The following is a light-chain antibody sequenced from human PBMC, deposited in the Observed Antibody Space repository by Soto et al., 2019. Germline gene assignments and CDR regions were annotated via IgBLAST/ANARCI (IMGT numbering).Light chain of an antibody. CDR1: SSDVGGYNY. CDR2: DVS. V-gene: IGLV2-11*01. CDR3: FSYAGSYTFYV. J-gene: IGLJ1*01. Sequence: QSVLTQPPSASGSPGQSVTISCTGTSSDVGGYNYVSWYQQHPGKAPKLMIYDVSKRPSGVPDRFSGSKSGNTASLTISGLQAEDEADYYCFSYAGSYTFYVFGTGTKLTVL.